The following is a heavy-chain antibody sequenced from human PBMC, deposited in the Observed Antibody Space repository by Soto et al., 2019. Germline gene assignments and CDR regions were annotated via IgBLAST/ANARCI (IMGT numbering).Heavy chain of an antibody. V-gene: IGHV3-23*01. Sequence: GGSLRLSCAASGFTFSSYAMSWVRQAPGKGLEWVSAISGSGGSTYYADSVKGRFTISRDNSKNTLYLQMNSLRAEDTAVYYCAKDTSGSYYYYGMDVWGQGTTVTVSS. D-gene: IGHD1-26*01. CDR3: AKDTSGSYYYYGMDV. CDR1: GFTFSSYA. CDR2: ISGSGGST. J-gene: IGHJ6*02.